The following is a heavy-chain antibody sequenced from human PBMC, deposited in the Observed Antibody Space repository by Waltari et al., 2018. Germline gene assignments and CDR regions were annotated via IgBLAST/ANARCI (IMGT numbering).Heavy chain of an antibody. V-gene: IGHV4-59*01. J-gene: IGHJ4*02. D-gene: IGHD3-22*01. Sequence: QMQLQESGPGLAKPSDTLSPTCPVSSGPLNSSYWSWTRQPPGKGLEWIGYMYYSGTTNYNPSLKSRVTISVETSKNQFSLRLSSVTAADTAVYYCARDRDNSGYPRLHDWGQGTLVTVSS. CDR3: ARDRDNSGYPRLHD. CDR1: SGPLNSSY. CDR2: MYYSGTT.